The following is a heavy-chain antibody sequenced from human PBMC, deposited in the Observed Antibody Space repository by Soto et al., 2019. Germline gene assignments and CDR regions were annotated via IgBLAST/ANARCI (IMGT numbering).Heavy chain of an antibody. CDR1: GDTFTGYY. CDR3: ARGNGDYGDYIDY. V-gene: IGHV1-2*04. Sequence: ASVKVSCKASGDTFTGYYMHWVRQAPGQGLEWMGWINPNSGGTNYAQKFQGWVTMTRDTSISTAYMELSRLRSDDTAVYYCARGNGDYGDYIDYWGQGTLVTVSS. CDR2: INPNSGGT. D-gene: IGHD4-17*01. J-gene: IGHJ4*02.